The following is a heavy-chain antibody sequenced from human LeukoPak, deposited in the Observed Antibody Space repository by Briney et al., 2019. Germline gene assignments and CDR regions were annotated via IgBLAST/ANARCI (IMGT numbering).Heavy chain of an antibody. CDR3: AKEARLVQGGFDP. CDR1: GFSFDGYA. J-gene: IGHJ5*02. CDR2: ISGDGGST. D-gene: IGHD3-9*01. Sequence: GGSLRLSCEASGFSFDGYAMHWVRQPPGKGLEWVSLISGDGGSTFYADSVRGRFTISRDNSKNSLYLQMNSLTTEDTALYSCAKEARLVQGGFDPWGRGTLVTVSS. V-gene: IGHV3-43*02.